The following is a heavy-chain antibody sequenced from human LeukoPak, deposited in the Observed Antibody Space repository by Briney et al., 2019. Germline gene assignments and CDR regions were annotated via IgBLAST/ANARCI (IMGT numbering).Heavy chain of an antibody. Sequence: GGSLRLSCAASGFTFTSYAMHWVRQAPGKGLEWVAVISYDGSNKYYADSVKGRFTISRDSSKDTVFPQINSLRTEDTAVYYCARDRYAAARGGYFDNWGQGTLVTISS. V-gene: IGHV3-30-3*01. J-gene: IGHJ4*02. CDR3: ARDRYAAARGGYFDN. D-gene: IGHD3-9*01. CDR2: ISYDGSNK. CDR1: GFTFTSYA.